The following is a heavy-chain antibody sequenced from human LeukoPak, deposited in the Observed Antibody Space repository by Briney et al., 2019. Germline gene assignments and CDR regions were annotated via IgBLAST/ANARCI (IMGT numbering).Heavy chain of an antibody. CDR2: INPNSGGT. CDR1: VYTFTVYY. Sequence: ASVKVSCKSSVYTFTVYYMHWVRQAPGQGLEWMGWINPNSGGTNYAQKFQGRVTMTRDTSISTAYMELSRLRSDDTAVYYCARTNILTGYRPFYFDYWGQGTLVTVSP. D-gene: IGHD3-9*01. J-gene: IGHJ4*02. V-gene: IGHV1-2*02. CDR3: ARTNILTGYRPFYFDY.